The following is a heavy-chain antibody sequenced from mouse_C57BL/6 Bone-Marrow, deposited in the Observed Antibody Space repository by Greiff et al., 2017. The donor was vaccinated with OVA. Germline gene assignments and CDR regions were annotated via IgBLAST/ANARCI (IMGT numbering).Heavy chain of an antibody. D-gene: IGHD1-1*01. J-gene: IGHJ4*01. Sequence: VQLQQSVAELVRPGASVKLSCTASGFNIKNTYMHWVKQRPEQGLEWIGRIDPANGNTKYDPKFQGKATITADTSSNTAYLQLSSLTSEDTAIYYCAPYYGSSYEDAMDYWGQGTSVTVSS. CDR2: IDPANGNT. CDR3: APYYGSSYEDAMDY. CDR1: GFNIKNTY. V-gene: IGHV14-3*01.